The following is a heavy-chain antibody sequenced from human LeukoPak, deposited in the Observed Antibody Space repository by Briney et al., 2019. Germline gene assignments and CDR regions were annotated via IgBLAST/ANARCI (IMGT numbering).Heavy chain of an antibody. CDR3: ARGKWGYYDSSGSALLDY. V-gene: IGHV4-34*01. CDR2: INHSGST. CDR1: GGSFSGYY. J-gene: IGHJ4*02. Sequence: PSETLSLTCAVYGGSFSGYYWSWIRQPPGKGLEWIGEINHSGSTNYNPSLKSRVTISVDTSKNQFSLKLSSVTAADTAVYYCARGKWGYYDSSGSALLDYWGQGTLVTVSS. D-gene: IGHD3-22*01.